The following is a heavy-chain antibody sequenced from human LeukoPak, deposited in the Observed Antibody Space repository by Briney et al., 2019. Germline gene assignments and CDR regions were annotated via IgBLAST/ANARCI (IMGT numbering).Heavy chain of an antibody. J-gene: IGHJ5*02. D-gene: IGHD3-22*01. V-gene: IGHV1-18*01. CDR2: ISAYNGNT. CDR1: GYIFSSYG. Sequence: ASVKVSCEASGYIFSSYGISWVRQAPGQGLEWMGWISAYNGNTNYAQNLQGRVTMTTDTSTSTAYMELRSLRSDDTAVYYCARDFYYDSSGYYGGYNWFDPWGQRTLVTVSS. CDR3: ARDFYYDSSGYYGGYNWFDP.